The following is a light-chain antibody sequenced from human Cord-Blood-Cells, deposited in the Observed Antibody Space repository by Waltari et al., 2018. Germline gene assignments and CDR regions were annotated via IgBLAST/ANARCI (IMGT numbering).Light chain of an antibody. CDR1: SSDVGGYNY. J-gene: IGLJ1*01. CDR3: SSYTSSSTLL. CDR2: DVS. V-gene: IGLV2-14*04. Sequence: QSITISCTGTSSDVGGYNYVSWYQQHPGKAPKLMIYDVSNRPSGVSNRFSGSKSGNTASLTISGLQAEDEADYYCSSYTSSSTLLFGTGTKVTVL.